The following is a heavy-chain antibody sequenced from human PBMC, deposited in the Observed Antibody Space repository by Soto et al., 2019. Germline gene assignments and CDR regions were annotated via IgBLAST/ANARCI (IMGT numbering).Heavy chain of an antibody. CDR1: GFTFSSYA. J-gene: IGHJ4*02. Sequence: LRLSCAASGFTFSSYAMSWVRQAPGKGLEWVSAISGSGGSTYYADSVKGRFTISRDNSKSTLYLQMNSLRAEDTAVYYCAKDTVARDSSSSGDYWGQGTLVTVSS. D-gene: IGHD6-6*01. CDR2: ISGSGGST. CDR3: AKDTVARDSSSSGDY. V-gene: IGHV3-23*01.